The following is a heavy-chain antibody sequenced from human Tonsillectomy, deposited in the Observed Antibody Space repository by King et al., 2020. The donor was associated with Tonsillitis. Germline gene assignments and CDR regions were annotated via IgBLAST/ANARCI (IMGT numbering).Heavy chain of an antibody. CDR3: ARVGLGRYSSHAHKKNWFDP. D-gene: IGHD6-13*01. Sequence: VQLQQWGAGLLKPSETLSLTCAVYGGSFSGYYWSWIRQPPGKGLEWIGEINHSGSTNYNPSLKSRVTISVDTSKNQFSLKLSSVTAADTAVYYCARVGLGRYSSHAHKKNWFDPWGQGTLVTVSS. CDR2: INHSGST. V-gene: IGHV4-34*01. J-gene: IGHJ5*02. CDR1: GGSFSGYY.